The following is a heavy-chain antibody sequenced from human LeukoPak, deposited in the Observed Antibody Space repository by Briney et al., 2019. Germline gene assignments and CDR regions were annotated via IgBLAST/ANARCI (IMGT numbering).Heavy chain of an antibody. CDR1: ADSISSPYY. Sequence: SETLSLTCTVSADSISSPYYWGWIRQPPGKGLEWIGSIYYSGNTYYSPSLMSRVTISVDTSKNQFSLNLSSVTAADTAVYFCARAPHFFDTSGSRYYFDYWGQGALVTVSS. CDR3: ARAPHFFDTSGSRYYFDY. V-gene: IGHV4-38-2*02. J-gene: IGHJ4*02. D-gene: IGHD3-22*01. CDR2: IYYSGNT.